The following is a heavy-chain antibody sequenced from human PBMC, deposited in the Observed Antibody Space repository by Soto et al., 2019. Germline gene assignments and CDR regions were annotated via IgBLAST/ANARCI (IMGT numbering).Heavy chain of an antibody. Sequence: GGSLRLSCAVSGFTFSNYWMHWVRQAPGKGLVWVSRINAEPVKGRFTISRDDSRNTLYLQMSSLRTEDTAVYYCVTSGGDYWGQGTLVTVSS. D-gene: IGHD2-21*01. CDR3: VTSGGDY. CDR2: IN. V-gene: IGHV3-74*01. CDR1: GFTFSNYW. J-gene: IGHJ4*01.